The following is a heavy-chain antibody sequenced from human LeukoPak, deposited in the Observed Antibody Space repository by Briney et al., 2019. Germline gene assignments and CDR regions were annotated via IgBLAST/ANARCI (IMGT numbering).Heavy chain of an antibody. V-gene: IGHV4-59*01. D-gene: IGHD3-10*01. CDR2: IDYSGST. CDR1: GGSISSYY. CDR3: ARAAKAGGFGEPPKYYYYYYYMDV. Sequence: SETLSLTCTVSGGSISSYYWSWIRQPPGKGLEWIGYIDYSGSTNYNPSLKSRVTISVDTSKNQFSLKLSSVTAADTAVYYCARAAKAGGFGEPPKYYYYYYYMDVWGKGTTVTISS. J-gene: IGHJ6*03.